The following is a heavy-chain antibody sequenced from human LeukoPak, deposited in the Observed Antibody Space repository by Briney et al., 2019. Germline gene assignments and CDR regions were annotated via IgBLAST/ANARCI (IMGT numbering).Heavy chain of an antibody. Sequence: GGSLRLSCAASGFIFSSYAMNWVRQAPGKGLEWVSAINDGGGRTYYADSVKGRFTISRDNSKNTLYLQMNSLRAEDTGVYYCAKDHYWSIDYWGRGTLVTVSS. J-gene: IGHJ4*02. CDR2: INDGGGRT. CDR3: AKDHYWSIDY. CDR1: GFIFSSYA. V-gene: IGHV3-23*01. D-gene: IGHD3-3*01.